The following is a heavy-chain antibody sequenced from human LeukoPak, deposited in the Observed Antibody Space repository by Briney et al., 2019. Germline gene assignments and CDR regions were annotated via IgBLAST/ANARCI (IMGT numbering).Heavy chain of an antibody. J-gene: IGHJ6*02. V-gene: IGHV3-7*03. CDR1: GFSFSSYW. D-gene: IGHD3-16*01. CDR2: INHNGNVN. CDR3: ARGGGLDV. Sequence: GGSLRLSCAASGFSFSSYWMNWARQAPGKGLEWVASINHNGNVNYYVDSVKGRFTISRDNAKNSLYLQMSNLRAEDTAVYFCARGGGLDVWGQGATVTVSS.